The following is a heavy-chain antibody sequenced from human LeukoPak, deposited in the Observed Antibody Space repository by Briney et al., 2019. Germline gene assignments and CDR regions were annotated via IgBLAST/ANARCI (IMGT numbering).Heavy chain of an antibody. D-gene: IGHD5-24*01. CDR1: GFTFSSYA. CDR3: ATARRDGYNSHY. J-gene: IGHJ4*02. V-gene: IGHV3-23*01. CDR2: ISGSGGST. Sequence: GGSLRLSCAASGFTFSSYAMSWVRQAPGKGLEWVSAISGSGGSTYYADSVKGRFTISRDNSKNTLYLQMNSLRAEDTAVYYCATARRDGYNSHYWGQGTLVTVSS.